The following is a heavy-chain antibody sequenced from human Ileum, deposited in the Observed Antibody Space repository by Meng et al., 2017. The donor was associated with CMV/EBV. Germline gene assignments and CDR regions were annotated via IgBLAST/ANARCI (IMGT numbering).Heavy chain of an antibody. CDR2: IILLSRTT. D-gene: IGHD3-3*01. CDR1: GVTLSDYT. V-gene: IGHV1-69*05. Sequence: QVLLVQSGAEGRKTGSPMKVPRKAPGVTLSDYTVSGVRQAPGQGLEWMGGIILLSRTTRSAQKFQDRVTITTDESASTVYLELRSLTSEDTATYYCASPVYDFWSGYPPFDYWGQGTLVTVSS. J-gene: IGHJ4*02. CDR3: ASPVYDFWSGYPPFDY.